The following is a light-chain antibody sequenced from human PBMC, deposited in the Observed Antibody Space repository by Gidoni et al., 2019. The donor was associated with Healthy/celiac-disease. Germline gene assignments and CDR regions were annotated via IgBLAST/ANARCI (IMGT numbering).Light chain of an antibody. V-gene: IGLV1-44*01. CDR1: RSTIGSYT. J-gene: IGLJ2*01. CDR3: AAWDDSLNGDVV. CDR2: SNN. Sequence: QSVLTQPPSASGNPGQRVTISCSGSRSTIGSYTVNWYQQLPGTAPKLLIYSNNQRPSGVPDRFSGSKSGTSASLSISGLQSEDEADYYCAAWDDSLNGDVVFGGGTKLTVL.